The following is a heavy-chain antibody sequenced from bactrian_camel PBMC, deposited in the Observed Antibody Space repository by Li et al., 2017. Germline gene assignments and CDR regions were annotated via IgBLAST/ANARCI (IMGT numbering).Heavy chain of an antibody. J-gene: IGHJ4*01. CDR3: AADQLYGTCRDVLDFPA. Sequence: HVQLVESGGGSVQAGGSLTLSCAAGRYTYKRNCTGWFRQRPGKDREGVAVLWIGGATTTYADSVKGRFIITRDKAKDLVYLQMNGLQPEDTGVYYCAADQLYGTCRDVLDFPARGQGTQVTVS. D-gene: IGHD6*01. CDR1: RYTYKRNC. CDR2: LWIGGATT. V-gene: IGHV3S1*01.